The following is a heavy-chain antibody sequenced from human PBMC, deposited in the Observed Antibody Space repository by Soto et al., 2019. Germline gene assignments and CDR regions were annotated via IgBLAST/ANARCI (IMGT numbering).Heavy chain of an antibody. V-gene: IGHV4-59*11. CDR3: AKLYAAERDSPFFNVFDS. CDR1: GVSMSGHF. J-gene: IGHJ4*02. CDR2: IYHTGST. Sequence: SETLSLTCAVSGVSMSGHFWNWIRQTPGRGLQWIGYIYHTGSTRYHPSLNSRVTISIDTSKSHFSLNLTSVTAADTATYYCAKLYAAERDSPFFNVFDSWGQGAQVTVSS. D-gene: IGHD3-3*01.